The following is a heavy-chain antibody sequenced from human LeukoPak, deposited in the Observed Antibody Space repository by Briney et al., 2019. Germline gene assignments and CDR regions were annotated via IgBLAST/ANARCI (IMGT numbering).Heavy chain of an antibody. J-gene: IGHJ6*02. D-gene: IGHD2-2*01. CDR1: GFTFSSYG. CDR3: ARDGCSSTSCTPGYYYYGMDV. Sequence: PGGSLRLSCAASGFTFSSYGMHWVRQAPGKGLEWVAVIWYDGSNKYYADSVKGRFTISRDNSKNTLYLQMNSLRAEDTAVYYCARDGCSSTSCTPGYYYYGMDVWGQGTTVTVSS. V-gene: IGHV3-33*01. CDR2: IWYDGSNK.